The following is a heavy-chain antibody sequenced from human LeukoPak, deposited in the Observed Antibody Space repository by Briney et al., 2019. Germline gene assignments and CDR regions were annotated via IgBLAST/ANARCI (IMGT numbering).Heavy chain of an antibody. J-gene: IGHJ4*02. Sequence: SETLSLTCAVYGGSLSGYYWSWIRQPPGKGLEWIGEINHSGSTNYNPSLKSRVTISVDTSKNQFSLKLSSVTAADTAVYYCAQATYYYDSSGYYYDSHYWGQGTLVTVSS. CDR1: GGSLSGYY. CDR3: AQATYYYDSSGYYYDSHY. V-gene: IGHV4-34*01. CDR2: INHSGST. D-gene: IGHD3-22*01.